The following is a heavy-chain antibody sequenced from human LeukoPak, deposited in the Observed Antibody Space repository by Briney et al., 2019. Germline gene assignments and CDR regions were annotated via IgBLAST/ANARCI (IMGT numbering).Heavy chain of an antibody. CDR3: AKDRSTGSYYPYYYYGMDV. CDR1: GFTFDDYA. J-gene: IGHJ6*02. CDR2: ISWNSGSI. Sequence: GRSLRLSCAASGFTFDDYAMHWVRQAPGKGLEWVSCISWNSGSIGYADSVKGRFTISRDNAKNSLYLQMNSLRAEDTALYYCAKDRSTGSYYPYYYYGMDVWGQGTTVTVSS. D-gene: IGHD1-26*01. V-gene: IGHV3-9*01.